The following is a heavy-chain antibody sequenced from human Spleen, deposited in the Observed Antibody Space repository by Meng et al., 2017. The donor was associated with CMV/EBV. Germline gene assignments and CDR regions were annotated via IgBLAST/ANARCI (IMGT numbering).Heavy chain of an antibody. D-gene: IGHD1-7*01. CDR1: GFTFSSYE. CDR3: ARRVFGIPITGTTPRGSYGMDV. Sequence: GESLKISCAASGFTFSSYEMNWVRQAPGKGLEWVSVIYTGGNTYYADSVEGRFTISRDNSKNTLYLEMNSLRAEDSAVYYCARRVFGIPITGTTPRGSYGMDVWGQGTTVTVSS. V-gene: IGHV3-53*01. J-gene: IGHJ6*02. CDR2: IYTGGNT.